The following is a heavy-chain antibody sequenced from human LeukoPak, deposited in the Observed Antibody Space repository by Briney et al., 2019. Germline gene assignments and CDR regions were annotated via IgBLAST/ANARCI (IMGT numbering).Heavy chain of an antibody. V-gene: IGHV3-66*02. CDR3: ARQQRRYSYGYFDY. D-gene: IGHD5-18*01. J-gene: IGHJ4*02. Sequence: SGGSLRLSYAASGFTVSSNYMSWVRQAPGKGLEWVSVIYSGGSTYYADSVKGRFTISRDNSKNTLYLQMNSLRAEDTAVYYCARQQRRYSYGYFDYWGQGTLVTVSP. CDR1: GFTVSSNY. CDR2: IYSGGST.